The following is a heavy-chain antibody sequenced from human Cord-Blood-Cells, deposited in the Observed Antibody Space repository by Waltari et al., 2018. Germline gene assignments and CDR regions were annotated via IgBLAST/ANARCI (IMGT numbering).Heavy chain of an antibody. D-gene: IGHD3-10*01. V-gene: IGHV4-34*01. CDR2: SNHSGST. CDR1: GGSFSGYY. CDR3: ARVRGHFDL. Sequence: QVQLQQWGAGLLKPSETLSLTCDVYGGSFSGYYWGWIRQPPGMGLEWLGESNHSGSTNYNPSLKSRVTISVDTSKNQFSLKLSSVTAADTAVYYCARVRGHFDLWGRGTLVTVSS. J-gene: IGHJ2*01.